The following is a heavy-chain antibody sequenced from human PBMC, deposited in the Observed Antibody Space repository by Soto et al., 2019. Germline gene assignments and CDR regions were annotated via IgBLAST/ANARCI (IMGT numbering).Heavy chain of an antibody. V-gene: IGHV4-34*01. CDR1: GGSFSGYY. D-gene: IGHD3-9*01. CDR3: ATSRRPYYDILTGYYFDY. Sequence: SETLSLTCAVYGGSFSGYYWSWIRQPPGKGLEWIGEINHSGSTNYNPSLKSRVTISVDTSKNQFSLKLSSVTAADTAVYYCATSRRPYYDILTGYYFDYWGQGTLVTVSS. CDR2: INHSGST. J-gene: IGHJ4*02.